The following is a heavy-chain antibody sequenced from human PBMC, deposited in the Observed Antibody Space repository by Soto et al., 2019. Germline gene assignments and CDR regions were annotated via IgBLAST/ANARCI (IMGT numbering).Heavy chain of an antibody. J-gene: IGHJ5*02. V-gene: IGHV1-69*01. Sequence: QVQLVQSGAEVKKPGSSVKVSCKASGGTFSSYAISWVRQAPGQGLEWMGGIIPIFGTANYAQKVQCRVTITADESTSTAYMELRSLRSDDTAVYYCASSPPWELGGGWFDTWCQGTLVTVSS. CDR1: GGTFSSYA. D-gene: IGHD1-26*01. CDR3: ASSPPWELGGGWFDT. CDR2: IIPIFGTA.